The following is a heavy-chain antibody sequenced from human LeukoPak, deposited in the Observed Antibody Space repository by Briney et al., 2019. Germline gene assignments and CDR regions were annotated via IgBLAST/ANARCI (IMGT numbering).Heavy chain of an antibody. V-gene: IGHV4-34*01. J-gene: IGHJ4*02. Sequence: SETLSLTCAVYGGSFSGYYWNWIRQPPGKGLEWIGEINHSGSTNYNPSLKSRVTISVDTSKNQFSLKLSSVTAADTAVYYCARGWVVGATIDYWGQGTLGTVSS. D-gene: IGHD1-26*01. CDR2: INHSGST. CDR1: GGSFSGYY. CDR3: ARGWVVGATIDY.